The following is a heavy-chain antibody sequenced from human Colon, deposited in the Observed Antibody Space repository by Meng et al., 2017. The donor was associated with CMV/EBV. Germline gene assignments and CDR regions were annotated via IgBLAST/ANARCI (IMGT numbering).Heavy chain of an antibody. CDR3: AVKNCSSSSCYHYGYDYYGIAV. V-gene: IGHV3-7*01. D-gene: IGHD2-2*01. CDR1: GFSFNDFW. J-gene: IGHJ6*02. CDR2: INQDGSEK. Sequence: GGSLRLSCAASGFSFNDFWMTWVRQAPGKGLEWVANINQDGSEKYYVDSVKGRFTISRDNAKNSLYLQMNSLRAEDTAVYYCAVKNCSSSSCYHYGYDYYGIAVWGQGTTVTVSS.